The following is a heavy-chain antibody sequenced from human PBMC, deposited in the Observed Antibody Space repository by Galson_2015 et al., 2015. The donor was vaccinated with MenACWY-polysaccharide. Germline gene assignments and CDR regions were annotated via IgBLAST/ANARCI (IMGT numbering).Heavy chain of an antibody. CDR2: IGGRGSNT. J-gene: IGHJ4*02. CDR1: GFTFSNYA. V-gene: IGHV3-23*01. D-gene: IGHD2-2*01. CDR3: ARVRYSTGKYQFDY. Sequence: SLRLSCAASGFTFSNYAMSWVRQAPGKGLEWVSTIGGRGSNTHYADSVKGRFTISRDNSKNKLSLQMNSLRAEDTAVYYCARVRYSTGKYQFDYWGQGTLVAVSS.